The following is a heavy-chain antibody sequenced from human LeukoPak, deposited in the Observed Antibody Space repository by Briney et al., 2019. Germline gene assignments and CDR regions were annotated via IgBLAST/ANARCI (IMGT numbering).Heavy chain of an antibody. CDR1: GGSISSYY. V-gene: IGHV4-59*08. Sequence: SETLSLTCTVSGGSISSYYWSWIRQPPGKGLEWIGYIYYSGSTNYNPSLKSRVTISVDTSKNQFSRKLSSVTAADTAVYYCARVIIAARPTFDPWGQGTLVTVSS. J-gene: IGHJ5*02. D-gene: IGHD6-6*01. CDR2: IYYSGST. CDR3: ARVIIAARPTFDP.